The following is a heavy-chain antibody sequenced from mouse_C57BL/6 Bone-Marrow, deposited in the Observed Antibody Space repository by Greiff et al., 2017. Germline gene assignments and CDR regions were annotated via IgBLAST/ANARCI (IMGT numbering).Heavy chain of an antibody. Sequence: EVQLQQSGAELVRPGASVKLSCTASGFNIKDDYIHWVKQRPEQGLEWIGWIDPEIGDTEYASKFQGTATITSDTSSNTAYLQLSSLPSEDTAVYYSSSLDGNYFDVWGQGTPLTVAS. D-gene: IGHD2-1*01. V-gene: IGHV14-4*01. CDR2: IDPEIGDT. CDR3: SSLDGNYFDV. J-gene: IGHJ2*01. CDR1: GFNIKDDY.